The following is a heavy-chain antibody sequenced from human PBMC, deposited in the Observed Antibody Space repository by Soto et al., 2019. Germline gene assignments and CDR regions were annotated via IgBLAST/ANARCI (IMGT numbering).Heavy chain of an antibody. Sequence: QVQLVQSGAEVKKPGASVKVSCKASGDTFTDYYIHWVRQAPGQGLEWMGTVNPSGGHTTYAQHFLGRMTMTRDTSTSTLYLELTSLTSEDTAIYYCARGGHVVVVTAALDYWGQGTLVTVSS. V-gene: IGHV1-46*01. CDR3: ARGGHVVVVTAALDY. CDR1: GDTFTDYY. CDR2: VNPSGGHT. D-gene: IGHD2-21*02. J-gene: IGHJ4*02.